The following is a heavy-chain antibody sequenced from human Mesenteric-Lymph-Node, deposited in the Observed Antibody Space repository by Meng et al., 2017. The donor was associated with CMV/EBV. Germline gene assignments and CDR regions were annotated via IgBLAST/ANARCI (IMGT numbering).Heavy chain of an antibody. CDR1: GYTFNGYY. CDR2: ISLYNGNT. CDR3: ARDGYYGIDV. J-gene: IGHJ6*02. V-gene: IGHV1-18*04. Sequence: ASVKVSCKASGYTFNGYYLHWVRQAPGQGLEWMGWISLYNGNTNYAQELQGRITMTTDTSTSTAYMELRSLRSDDTAVYYCARDGYYGIDVWGQGTTVTVSS.